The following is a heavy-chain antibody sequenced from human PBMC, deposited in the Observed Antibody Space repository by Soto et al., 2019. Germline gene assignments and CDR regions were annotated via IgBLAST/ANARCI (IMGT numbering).Heavy chain of an antibody. V-gene: IGHV4-31*03. Sequence: PSETLSLTCTVSGGSISSGGYYWSWIRQHPGKGLEWIGYIYYSGSTYYNPSLKSRVTISVDTSKNQFSLKLSSVTAADTAVYYCARHHPLRFLEWSNYYFDYWGQGTLVTVSS. CDR1: GGSISSGGYY. CDR3: ARHHPLRFLEWSNYYFDY. CDR2: IYYSGST. J-gene: IGHJ4*02. D-gene: IGHD3-3*01.